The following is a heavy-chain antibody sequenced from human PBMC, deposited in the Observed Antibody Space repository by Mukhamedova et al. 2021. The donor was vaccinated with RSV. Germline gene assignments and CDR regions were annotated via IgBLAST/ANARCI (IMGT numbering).Heavy chain of an antibody. D-gene: IGHD3-3*01. Sequence: AEYMGGRFTISRDNAKNSLYLQMNSLRAEDTAVYYCARADDFWSGYPSSRFGPWGQGTLVTVSS. J-gene: IGHJ5*02. CDR3: ARADDFWSGYPSSRFGP. V-gene: IGHV3-48*03.